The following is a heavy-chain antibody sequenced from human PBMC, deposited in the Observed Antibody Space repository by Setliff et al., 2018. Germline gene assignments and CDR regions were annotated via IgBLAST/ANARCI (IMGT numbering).Heavy chain of an antibody. CDR3: AKNGFGVVALGVNNWFDP. J-gene: IGHJ5*02. CDR1: GFTFRSYA. V-gene: IGHV3-30*04. CDR2: ISYDGNNK. D-gene: IGHD3-10*01. Sequence: GGSLRLSCAASGFTFRSYAMHWVRQAPGKGLEWVAVISYDGNNKYYADSVKGRFTISRDNSKNTLYLQMNSLRAEDTAVYYCAKNGFGVVALGVNNWFDPWGQGTLVTVSS.